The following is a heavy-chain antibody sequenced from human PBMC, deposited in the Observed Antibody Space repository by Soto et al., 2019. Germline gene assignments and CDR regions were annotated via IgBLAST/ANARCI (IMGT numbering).Heavy chain of an antibody. D-gene: IGHD3-22*01. CDR1: GGSFSGYY. Sequence: SETLSLTCAVYGGSFSGYYWSWIRQPPGKGLEWIGEINHSGSTNYNPSLKSRVTISVDTSKNQFSLKLSSVTAADTAVYYCARVGVYYYDSSAAGYWGQGTLVTVSS. CDR2: INHSGST. V-gene: IGHV4-34*01. CDR3: ARVGVYYYDSSAAGY. J-gene: IGHJ4*02.